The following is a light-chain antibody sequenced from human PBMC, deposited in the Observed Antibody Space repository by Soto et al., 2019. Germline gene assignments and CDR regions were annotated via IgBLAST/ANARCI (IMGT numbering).Light chain of an antibody. Sequence: QSVLTQPPSASGTPGQRVTMACSGSSSNIGSYTVNWFQQLPGTAPKLLIYSNYHRPSGVPDRFSGSKSGTSASLAISGRQSEDEAHYYCAAWDDGLNGWVLGGGTKLTVL. J-gene: IGLJ3*02. V-gene: IGLV1-44*01. CDR2: SNY. CDR1: SSNIGSYT. CDR3: AAWDDGLNGWV.